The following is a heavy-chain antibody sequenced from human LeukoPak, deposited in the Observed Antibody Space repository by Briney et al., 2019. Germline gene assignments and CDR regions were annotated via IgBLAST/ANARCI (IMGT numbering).Heavy chain of an antibody. J-gene: IGHJ6*03. CDR1: GFTFDDYA. CDR2: ISWNSGSI. V-gene: IGHV3-9*01. CDR3: AKDTTYSSGWYDLGYYYYYMDV. Sequence: GGSLRLSCAASGFTFDDYAMHWVRQGPGKGLEWVSGISWNSGSIGYADPVKGRFTISRDNAKNSLYLQMNSLRAEDTALYYCAKDTTYSSGWYDLGYYYYYMDVWGKGTTVTVSS. D-gene: IGHD6-19*01.